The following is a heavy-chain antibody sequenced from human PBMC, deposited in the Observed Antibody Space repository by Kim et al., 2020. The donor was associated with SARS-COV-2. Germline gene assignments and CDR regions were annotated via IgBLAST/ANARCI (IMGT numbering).Heavy chain of an antibody. Sequence: SETLSLTCTVSGGSISSHYWSWIRQPPGKGLEWIGYIYFSGSTTYNPSFKSRVTMSVDMSSNQFSLNLNSVTSEDTAVYYCARESPTIGWYFDLWGRG. CDR1: GGSISSHY. V-gene: IGHV4-59*11. J-gene: IGHJ2*01. D-gene: IGHD2-15*01. CDR3: ARESPTIGWYFDL. CDR2: IYFSGST.